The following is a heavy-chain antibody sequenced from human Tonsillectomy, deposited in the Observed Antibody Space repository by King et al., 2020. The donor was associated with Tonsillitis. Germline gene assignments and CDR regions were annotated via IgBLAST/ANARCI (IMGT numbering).Heavy chain of an antibody. CDR3: ARGKYDVWSGYPDYFDY. D-gene: IGHD3-3*01. V-gene: IGHV4-34*01. Sequence: VQLQQWGAGLLKPSETLSLTCAVYGGSFNDYFWSWIRQPPGKGLEWVGEVSHSGSTNYNPSLKSRVSISVDASKNQFSLKLSSLTAADTAVYYCARGKYDVWSGYPDYFDYWGRGTLVTVSS. CDR1: GGSFNDYF. CDR2: VSHSGST. J-gene: IGHJ4*03.